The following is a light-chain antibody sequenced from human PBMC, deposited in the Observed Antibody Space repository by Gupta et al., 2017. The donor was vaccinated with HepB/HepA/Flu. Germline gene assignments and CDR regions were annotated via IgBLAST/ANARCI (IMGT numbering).Light chain of an antibody. V-gene: IGKV1-39*01. J-gene: IGKJ2*02. CDR2: RAF. Sequence: DIQMTQSPSSLSASVGDRVTITCRASQGISSSLSWYQQKPGTAPKLLIYRAFSLQSGVPSRFSGSGSGTDFTLTITRLQPEDSATYCCQRTYRTPCTFGQGTQVEIK. CDR1: QGISSS. CDR3: QRTYRTPCT.